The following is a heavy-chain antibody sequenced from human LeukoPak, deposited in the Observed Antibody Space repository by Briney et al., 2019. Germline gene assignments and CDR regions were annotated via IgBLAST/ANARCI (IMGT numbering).Heavy chain of an antibody. V-gene: IGHV3-21*01. D-gene: IGHD3-9*01. CDR2: ISSSSSYI. J-gene: IGHJ6*03. CDR3: ARSNLRGHHYYYMGV. CDR1: GFTFSSYG. Sequence: GGSLRLSCAASGFTFSSYGMNWVRQAPGKGLEWVSSISSSSSYIYYADSVKGRFTISRDNAENSLYLQMNSLRAEDTAVYYCARSNLRGHHYYYMGVWGKGTTVTVSS.